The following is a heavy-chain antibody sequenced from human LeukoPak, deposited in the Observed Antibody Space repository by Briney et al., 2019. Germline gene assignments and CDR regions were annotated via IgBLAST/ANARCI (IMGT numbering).Heavy chain of an antibody. CDR2: ISSSGNNI. D-gene: IGHD1-26*01. CDR1: GFTFSSYE. V-gene: IGHV3-48*03. J-gene: IGHJ4*02. CDR3: ARAGSYFDY. Sequence: PGGSLRLSCAASGFTFSSYEMNWVRQAPGKGLEWVSYISSSGNNIYYADSVKGRFTISRDNAKNSLYLQMNSLRAEDSGLYYCARAGSYFDYWGQGTLVTASS.